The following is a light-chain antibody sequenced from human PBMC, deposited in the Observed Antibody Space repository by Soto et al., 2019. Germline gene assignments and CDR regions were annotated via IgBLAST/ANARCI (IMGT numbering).Light chain of an antibody. CDR1: QSISTY. CDR2: AAS. Sequence: DIPMTQSPSSLSASVGDRVTITCRASQSISTYLNWYQQKPGKAPNLLIYAASSLQSGVPSRFSGSGSGTDFTLTISSLQPEDFATYYCQQSYSTPPWTFGQGTKVE. J-gene: IGKJ1*01. CDR3: QQSYSTPPWT. V-gene: IGKV1-39*01.